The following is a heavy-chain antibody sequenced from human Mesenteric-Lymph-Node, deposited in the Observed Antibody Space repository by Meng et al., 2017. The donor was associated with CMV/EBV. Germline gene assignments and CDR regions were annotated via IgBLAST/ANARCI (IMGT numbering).Heavy chain of an antibody. CDR2: INTKTGEP. Sequence: YTFTAYGLSWVRQAPGQGLEWMGWINTKTGEPTYAQGFTGRFVFSLDTSVSTSFLHISGLKPEDTAIYFCARGKLLWFGESVDRFDSWGHGTLVTVSS. D-gene: IGHD3-10*01. CDR1: YTFTAYG. J-gene: IGHJ5*01. V-gene: IGHV7-4-1*02. CDR3: ARGKLLWFGESVDRFDS.